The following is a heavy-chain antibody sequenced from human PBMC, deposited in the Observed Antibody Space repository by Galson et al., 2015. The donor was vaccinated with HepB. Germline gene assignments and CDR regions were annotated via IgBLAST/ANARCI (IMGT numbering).Heavy chain of an antibody. V-gene: IGHV1-46*01. J-gene: IGHJ6*02. CDR1: GYTFTRYY. Sequence: SVKVSCKASGYTFTRYYMQWVRQAPGQGLEWMGIINPSGGSTSYAQKFQGRVTMTRDTSTNTVYMEVSSLKSEDTAVYYCARDEVGNWNYVRHYYGMDVWGQGTTVTVSS. CDR3: ARDEVGNWNYVRHYYGMDV. D-gene: IGHD1-7*01. CDR2: INPSGGST.